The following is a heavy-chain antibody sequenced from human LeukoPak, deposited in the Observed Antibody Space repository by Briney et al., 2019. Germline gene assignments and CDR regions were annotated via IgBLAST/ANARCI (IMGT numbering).Heavy chain of an antibody. CDR1: GFTFSTYA. D-gene: IGHD5-24*01. V-gene: IGHV3-23*01. J-gene: IGHJ1*01. Sequence: GGSLRLSCAASGFTFSTYAMNWVRQAPGKGLEWVSLIIANSGVINYADSVKGRFTISRDNSKNTLYLQMNSLRAEDTAVFYCARGTEMATIPEYFQHWGQGTLVTVSS. CDR3: ARGTEMATIPEYFQH. CDR2: IIANSGVI.